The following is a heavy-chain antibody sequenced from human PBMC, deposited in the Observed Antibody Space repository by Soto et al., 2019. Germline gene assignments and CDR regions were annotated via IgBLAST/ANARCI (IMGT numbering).Heavy chain of an antibody. CDR3: ARDRDPIYYYYGMDV. V-gene: IGHV1-69*13. D-gene: IGHD3-10*01. CDR1: GGTFSSYA. J-gene: IGHJ6*02. Sequence: ASVKVSCKASGGTFSSYAISWVRQAPGQGLEWMGGIIPIFGTANYAQKFQGRVTITADESTSTAYMELSSLRSEDTAVYYCARDRDPIYYYYGMDVWGQGTTVTVSS. CDR2: IIPIFGTA.